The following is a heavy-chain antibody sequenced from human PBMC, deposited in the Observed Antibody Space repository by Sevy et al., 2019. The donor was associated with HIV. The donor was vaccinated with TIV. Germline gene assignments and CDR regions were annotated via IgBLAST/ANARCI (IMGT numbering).Heavy chain of an antibody. V-gene: IGHV3-48*03. J-gene: IGHJ4*02. CDR2: ISNSGNTI. CDR3: ARDLPPSATTVAHFDY. Sequence: GGSLRLSCTASGSTFSTYEMNWVRQAPGKGLEWVSYISNSGNTIYYSDSVKGRFTISRDNAKNSLYLQMNSLRAADTAVYYCARDLPPSATTVAHFDYWGRGTLVTVSS. CDR1: GSTFSTYE. D-gene: IGHD4-17*01.